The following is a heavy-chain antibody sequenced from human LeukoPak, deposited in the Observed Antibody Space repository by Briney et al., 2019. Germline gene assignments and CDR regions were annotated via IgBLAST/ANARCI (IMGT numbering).Heavy chain of an antibody. CDR2: ISPNSGNT. CDR3: ARQGVTAAENNYFYYYMDF. D-gene: IGHD6-13*01. Sequence: ASVKVSCKASGYTFTSYYMHWERQAPGQGLEWMGWISPNSGNTKSAQKFQGRVTMTTDTSTSTAYMELRSLRSDDTAVYYCARQGVTAAENNYFYYYMDFWGKGTTVTISS. V-gene: IGHV1-18*04. J-gene: IGHJ6*03. CDR1: GYTFTSYY.